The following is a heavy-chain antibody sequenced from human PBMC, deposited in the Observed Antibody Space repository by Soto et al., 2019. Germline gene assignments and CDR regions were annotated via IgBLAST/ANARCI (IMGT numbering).Heavy chain of an antibody. J-gene: IGHJ3*02. Sequence: GESLKISCKGSGYSFTSYWIGWVRQMPGKGLEWLGIIYPGDSDTRYSPSFQGQVTISVDKSITTAYLQWSSLKASDTAMYYCARAMVFDAMSNAFDIWGQGTMVTVSS. V-gene: IGHV5-51*01. D-gene: IGHD2-8*01. CDR1: GYSFTSYW. CDR3: ARAMVFDAMSNAFDI. CDR2: IYPGDSDT.